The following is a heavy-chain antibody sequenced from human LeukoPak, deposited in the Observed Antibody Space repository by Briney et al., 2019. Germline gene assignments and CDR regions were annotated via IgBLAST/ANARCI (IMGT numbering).Heavy chain of an antibody. V-gene: IGHV4-38-2*02. D-gene: IGHD2-21*02. CDR1: GYSISSGYY. CDR3: AGIVVVTAKRKNWFDP. CDR2: IYHSGST. Sequence: PSETLSLSCTVSGYSISSGYYWGWIRQPPGKGLEWIGSIYHSGSTSYNPSLKSRVTISVDTSKNQFSLKLSSVTAADTAVYYCAGIVVVTAKRKNWFDPWGQGTLATVSS. J-gene: IGHJ5*02.